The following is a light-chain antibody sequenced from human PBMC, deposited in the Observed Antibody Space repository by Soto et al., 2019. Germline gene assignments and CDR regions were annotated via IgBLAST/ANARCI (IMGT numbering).Light chain of an antibody. J-gene: IGLJ2*01. V-gene: IGLV1-40*01. CDR2: GST. Sequence: QSVLTQPPSVSGAPGQRVTISCTGSSSNIGAGYDVHWYQQLPGTAPKLLIYGSTNRPSGVPDRFFGSKSGTSASLAITGLQAEDEAIYYCQSHDNNLSVVFGGGTKLTVL. CDR1: SSNIGAGYD. CDR3: QSHDNNLSVV.